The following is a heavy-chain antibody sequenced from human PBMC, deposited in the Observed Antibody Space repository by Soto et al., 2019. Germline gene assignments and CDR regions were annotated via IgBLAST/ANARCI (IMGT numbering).Heavy chain of an antibody. CDR1: GYTFTSYG. Sequence: ASVKVSCKASGYTFTSYGISWVRQAPGQGLEWMGWISAYNGNTNYAQKLQGRVTMTTDTSTSTAYMELRSLRSDDTAVYYCAREGYYDFWSGYYPRRYYFDYWGQGTLVTVSS. CDR2: ISAYNGNT. J-gene: IGHJ4*02. D-gene: IGHD3-3*01. V-gene: IGHV1-18*01. CDR3: AREGYYDFWSGYYPRRYYFDY.